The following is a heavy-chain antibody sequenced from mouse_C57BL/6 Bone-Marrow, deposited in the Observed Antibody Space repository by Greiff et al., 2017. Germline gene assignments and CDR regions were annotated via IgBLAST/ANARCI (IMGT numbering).Heavy chain of an antibody. J-gene: IGHJ4*01. Sequence: VQLQQPGAELVRPGTSVKLSCKASGYTFTSYWMHWVKQRPGQGLEWIGVIDPSDSYTNYNQKFKGKATLTVDTSSSTAYMQLSSLTSEDSAVYYCAGGGDSYYVRAMDYWGQGTSVTVSS. CDR3: AGGGDSYYVRAMDY. CDR2: IDPSDSYT. V-gene: IGHV1-59*01. CDR1: GYTFTSYW. D-gene: IGHD2-3*01.